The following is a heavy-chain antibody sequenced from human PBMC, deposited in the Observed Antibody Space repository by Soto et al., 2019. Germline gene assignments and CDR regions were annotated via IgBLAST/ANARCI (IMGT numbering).Heavy chain of an antibody. D-gene: IGHD3-9*01. CDR1: GYTFTSYG. Sequence: ASVKVSCKASGYTFTSYGISWVRQAPGQGLEWMGWISAYNGNTNYAQKLQGRVTMTTDTSTSTAYMELRSLRSDDTAVYYCARNILTGYLNLEIDYWGQGTLVTVSS. CDR3: ARNILTGYLNLEIDY. CDR2: ISAYNGNT. J-gene: IGHJ4*02. V-gene: IGHV1-18*01.